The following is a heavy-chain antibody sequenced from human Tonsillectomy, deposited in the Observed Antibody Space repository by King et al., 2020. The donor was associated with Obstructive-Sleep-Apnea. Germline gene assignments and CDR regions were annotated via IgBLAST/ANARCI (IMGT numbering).Heavy chain of an antibody. D-gene: IGHD3-10*01. CDR2: IHYSGST. CDR3: ARDQGYYGSGSYRDNWFDP. J-gene: IGHJ5*02. Sequence: VQLQESGPGLVKPSETLSLTCTVSGGSISSYYWNWIRQPPGKGLEWIGYIHYSGSTNYNPSLKSRVTISVDTSKNQFSLTLNSVTAADTAVYYCARDQGYYGSGSYRDNWFDPWGQGTLVTVSS. CDR1: GGSISSYY. V-gene: IGHV4-59*01.